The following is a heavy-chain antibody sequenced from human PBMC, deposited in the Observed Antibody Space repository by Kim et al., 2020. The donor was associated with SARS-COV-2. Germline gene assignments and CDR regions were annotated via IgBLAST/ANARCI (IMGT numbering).Heavy chain of an antibody. D-gene: IGHD6-19*01. J-gene: IGHJ4*02. CDR3: ARDLSRGRPGGFDY. CDR2: ISRNSDYI. CDR1: EFTFSRYS. Sequence: GGSLRLSCAASEFTFSRYSMNWVRQAPGKGLEWVSTISRNSDYIYYADSVEGRFTISRDNAKNSLYLQMNSLRADDTAIYYCARDLSRGRPGGFDYWGQGTLVTVSS. V-gene: IGHV3-21*01.